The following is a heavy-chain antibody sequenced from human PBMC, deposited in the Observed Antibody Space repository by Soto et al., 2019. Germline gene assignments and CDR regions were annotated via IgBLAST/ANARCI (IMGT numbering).Heavy chain of an antibody. J-gene: IGHJ4*02. D-gene: IGHD3-16*01. V-gene: IGHV4-39*01. Sequence: QLQLQESGPGLVKPSETLSLTCTVSGGSFSSSTYYWGWIRQPPGKGLEWIGSSYYSGSTYYNPSLKSRVTISVDTSKNQFSLKLSSVTAADTAVYYCARGGARLGWLDNWGQGTLVTVSS. CDR3: ARGGARLGWLDN. CDR1: GGSFSSSTYY. CDR2: SYYSGST.